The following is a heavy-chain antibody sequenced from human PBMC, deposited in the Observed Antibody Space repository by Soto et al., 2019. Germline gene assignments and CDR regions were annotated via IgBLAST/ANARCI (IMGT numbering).Heavy chain of an antibody. V-gene: IGHV3-7*04. CDR1: GFAFSSYW. Sequence: EVQLVESGGGLVQPGGSLRLSCAASGFAFSSYWMSWVRQAPGKGLEWVANIKYDGIERYYVDSVKGRFTISRDNPKNSLYLQMNSLRAEDTAVYYCARDLVVVPAGNKIDFWGQGTLVTVSS. CDR3: ARDLVVVPAGNKIDF. CDR2: IKYDGIER. D-gene: IGHD2-2*01. J-gene: IGHJ4*02.